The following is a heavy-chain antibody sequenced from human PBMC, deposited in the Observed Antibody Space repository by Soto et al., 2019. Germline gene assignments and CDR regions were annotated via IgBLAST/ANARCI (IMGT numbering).Heavy chain of an antibody. CDR2: ISSSSSYI. CDR3: ASDFWSGYSDALGAFDI. V-gene: IGHV3-21*01. Sequence: GGSLRLSCAASGFTFSSYSMNWARQAPGKGLEWVSSISSSSSYIYYADSVKGRFTISRDNAKNSRYLQMNSLRAEDTAVYYCASDFWSGYSDALGAFDIWGQGTMVTVSS. J-gene: IGHJ3*02. CDR1: GFTFSSYS. D-gene: IGHD3-3*01.